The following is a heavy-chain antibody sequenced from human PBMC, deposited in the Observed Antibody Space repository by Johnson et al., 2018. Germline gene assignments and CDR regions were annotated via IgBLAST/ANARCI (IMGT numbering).Heavy chain of an antibody. J-gene: IGHJ3*02. D-gene: IGHD1-20*01. V-gene: IGHV3-48*01. Sequence: EVQLVESGGGLVQPGGSLRLSCAASGFTFSGYSMNWVRQAPGKGLEWVSYISSSSSTIYYADSVKGRFTISRDNAKNTLYLQMNRLRAEDTAVYYCARGIYRLFSGIIGAFDIWGQGTMVTVSS. CDR3: ARGIYRLFSGIIGAFDI. CDR1: GFTFSGYS. CDR2: ISSSSSTI.